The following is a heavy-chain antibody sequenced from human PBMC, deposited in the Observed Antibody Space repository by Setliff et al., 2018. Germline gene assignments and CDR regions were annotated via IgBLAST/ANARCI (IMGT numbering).Heavy chain of an antibody. Sequence: PSETLSLTCNVSGGFISSGGYTWNWIRQHPEMGLEWIGYIFYNGNTFYNPSLQSRVTISVDTSKNQFSLKLTSLNAADSAVYYCARASHSYGSPNWFDPWGPGTLVT. J-gene: IGHJ5*02. V-gene: IGHV4-31*03. CDR2: IFYNGNT. D-gene: IGHD3-22*01. CDR3: ARASHSYGSPNWFDP. CDR1: GGFISSGGYT.